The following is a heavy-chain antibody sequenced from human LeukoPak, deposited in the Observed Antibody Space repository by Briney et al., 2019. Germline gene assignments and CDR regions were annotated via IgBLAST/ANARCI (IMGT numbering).Heavy chain of an antibody. J-gene: IGHJ4*02. V-gene: IGHV1-2*02. CDR1: GYTFTGYY. Sequence: GASVKVSCKASGYTFTGYYMHWVRQAPGQGLEWMGWINPNSGGTNYAQKFQGGVTTTRDTSISTAYMELSRLRSDDTAVYYCARIANYDFWSGYFYYFDYWGQGTLVTVSS. CDR3: ARIANYDFWSGYFYYFDY. D-gene: IGHD3-3*01. CDR2: INPNSGGT.